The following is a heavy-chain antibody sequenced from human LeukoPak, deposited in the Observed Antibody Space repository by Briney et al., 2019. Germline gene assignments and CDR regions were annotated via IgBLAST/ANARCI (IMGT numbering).Heavy chain of an antibody. CDR1: GGSISSGGYY. Sequence: SQTLSLTCTVSGGSISSGGYYWSWIRQYPGKGLEWIGYIYYSGSTYYNPSLKSRVTIPVDTSKNQFSLKLSSVTAADTAVYYCAREVVGGNVLDYWGQGTLVTVSS. J-gene: IGHJ4*02. V-gene: IGHV4-31*03. CDR2: IYYSGST. CDR3: AREVVGGNVLDY. D-gene: IGHD4-23*01.